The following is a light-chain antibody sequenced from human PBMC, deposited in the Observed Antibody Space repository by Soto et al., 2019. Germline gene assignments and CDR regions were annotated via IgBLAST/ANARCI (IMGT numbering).Light chain of an antibody. CDR2: EVS. V-gene: IGLV2-14*03. J-gene: IGLJ1*01. CDR3: SSHTTSNTRV. CDR1: SSDVGAYDF. Sequence: QAALTQPASVSGSPGQSIAISCTGTSSDVGAYDFVSWYQQHPDKAPRLLIYEVSNRPSGVSDRFSGSKSVNTATLTISGLQAEDEADYYCSSHTTSNTRVFGTGTXVTVL.